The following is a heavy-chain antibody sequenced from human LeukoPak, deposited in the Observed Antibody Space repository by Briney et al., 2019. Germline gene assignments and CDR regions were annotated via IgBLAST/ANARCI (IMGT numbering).Heavy chain of an antibody. V-gene: IGHV3-53*01. J-gene: IGHJ4*02. CDR2: IYSGDNS. D-gene: IGHD4-11*01. Sequence: GGSLRLSCAASGFSVGSNYMTWVRQAPGKGLEWVSVIYSGDNSYYADSVKGRFTISRDNSKNTLYLQMNSLRAEDTAVYYCAKAGDYSNSYFDYWGQGTLVTVSS. CDR1: GFSVGSNY. CDR3: AKAGDYSNSYFDY.